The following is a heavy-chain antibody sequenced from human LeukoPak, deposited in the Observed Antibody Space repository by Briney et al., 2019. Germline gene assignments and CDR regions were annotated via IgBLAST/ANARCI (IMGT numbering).Heavy chain of an antibody. CDR3: ARDGAVYASCMSSFDP. CDR2: INHSGST. Sequence: PSETLSLTCAVYGGSFSGYYWSWIRQPPGKGLEWIGEINHSGSTNYNPSLKSRVTISVDTSKNQFSLKLSSVTAADTAVYYCARDGAVYASCMSSFDPWGQGTLVTVSS. V-gene: IGHV4-34*01. CDR1: GGSFSGYY. D-gene: IGHD2-8*01. J-gene: IGHJ5*02.